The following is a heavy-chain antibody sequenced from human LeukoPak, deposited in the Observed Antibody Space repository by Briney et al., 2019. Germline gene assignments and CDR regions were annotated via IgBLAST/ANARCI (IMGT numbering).Heavy chain of an antibody. D-gene: IGHD1-1*01. Sequence: SETLSLTCTVSGGSISSGDYYWSWIRQPPGKGLEWIGYIYYSGSTYYNPSLKSRVTISVDTSKNQFSLKLSSVTAADTAVYYCARERKNEVDYFDYWGQGTLVTVSS. J-gene: IGHJ4*02. CDR2: IYYSGST. CDR1: GGSISSGDYY. CDR3: ARERKNEVDYFDY. V-gene: IGHV4-31*03.